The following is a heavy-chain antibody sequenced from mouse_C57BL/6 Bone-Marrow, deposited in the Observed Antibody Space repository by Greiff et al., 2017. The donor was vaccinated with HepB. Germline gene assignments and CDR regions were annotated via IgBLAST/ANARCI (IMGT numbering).Heavy chain of an antibody. Sequence: EVQLQQSGAELVRPGASVKLSCTASGFNIKDDYMHWVKQRPEQGLEWIGWIDPENGDTEYASKFQGKATITADTSSNTAYLQLSRLTSEDTAVYYCTSFYYDYPFAYWGRGTLVTVSA. D-gene: IGHD2-4*01. CDR1: GFNIKDDY. CDR3: TSFYYDYPFAY. V-gene: IGHV14-4*01. CDR2: IDPENGDT. J-gene: IGHJ3*01.